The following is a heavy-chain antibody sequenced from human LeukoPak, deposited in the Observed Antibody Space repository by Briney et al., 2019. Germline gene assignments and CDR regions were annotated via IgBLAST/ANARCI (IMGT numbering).Heavy chain of an antibody. CDR3: SRDIPTSAWYVDY. CDR2: ISGSGTST. Sequence: GGSLRLSCAASGFTFRSYAMSWVRQAPGKGLEWVLAISGSGTSTYYADSVKGRFTISRDNSKNTLYLQMNSLRAEDTAVYFCSRDIPTSAWYVDYWGQGTLVTVSS. CDR1: GFTFRSYA. J-gene: IGHJ4*02. V-gene: IGHV3-23*01. D-gene: IGHD2-21*01.